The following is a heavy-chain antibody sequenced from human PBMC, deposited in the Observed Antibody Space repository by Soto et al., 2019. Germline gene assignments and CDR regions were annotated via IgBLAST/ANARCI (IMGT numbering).Heavy chain of an antibody. Sequence: QVQLVQSGAEVKKPGSSVKVSCKASADTFNSYSLSWLRQAPGQRLEWMGGITPVFGTADYAQSFEDRLTITADDSTSTVYMELSSLRSDDTAVYYCARSLEGTTVTNWFDPWGQGAPVTVSS. CDR2: ITPVFGTA. J-gene: IGHJ5*02. CDR1: ADTFNSYS. V-gene: IGHV1-69*01. D-gene: IGHD4-17*01. CDR3: ARSLEGTTVTNWFDP.